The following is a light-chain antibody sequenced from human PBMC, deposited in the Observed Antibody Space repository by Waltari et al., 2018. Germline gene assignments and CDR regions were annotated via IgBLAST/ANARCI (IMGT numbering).Light chain of an antibody. CDR2: KAS. J-gene: IGKJ1*01. CDR3: QQHKRNPPT. V-gene: IGKV1-16*01. CDR1: QGISSY. Sequence: DIQMTQSPSSLSASVGDRVTITCRASQGISSYLAWYQQKPGKAPKVLIYKASTLQSGVPSRFSGSGSGADFTLTISNLQPEDCATYYCQQHKRNPPTFGQGTKVEIK.